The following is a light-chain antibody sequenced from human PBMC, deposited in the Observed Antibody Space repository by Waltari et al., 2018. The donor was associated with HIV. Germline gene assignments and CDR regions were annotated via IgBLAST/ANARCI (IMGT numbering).Light chain of an antibody. V-gene: IGKV1-39*01. CDR1: QSFSSY. CDR3: QQSYSTPPVT. J-gene: IGKJ3*01. Sequence: DIQMTQSPSSLSASVGDRVTITCRASQSFSSYLTWYQQKPGKAPKLLIYAASSLQSGVPSRFSGSGTGTDFTLTISSLQPEDFATYYCQQSYSTPPVTFGPGTKVDIK. CDR2: AAS.